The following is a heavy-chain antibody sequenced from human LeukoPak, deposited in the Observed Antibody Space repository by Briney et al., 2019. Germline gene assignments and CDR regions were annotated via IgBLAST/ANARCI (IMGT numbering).Heavy chain of an antibody. D-gene: IGHD3-3*01. CDR2: IYHSGST. CDR3: ATTEWLLFLFDY. J-gene: IGHJ4*02. CDR1: GYSISSGYY. Sequence: SSETLSLTCTVSGYSISSGYYWGWTRQPPGKGLEWIGSIYHSGSTYYNPSLKSRATISVDTSKNQFSLKLSSVTAADTAVYYCATTEWLLFLFDYWGQGTLVTVSS. V-gene: IGHV4-38-2*02.